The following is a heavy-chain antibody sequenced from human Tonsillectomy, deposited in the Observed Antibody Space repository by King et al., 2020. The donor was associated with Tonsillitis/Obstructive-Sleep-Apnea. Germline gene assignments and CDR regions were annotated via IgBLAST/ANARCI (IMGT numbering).Heavy chain of an antibody. CDR2: MSYDGSNK. Sequence: VQLVESGGGVVQPGRSLRLSCAASGFTFSNYGMHWVRQAPGKGLEWVAGMSYDGSNKYYADSVKGRFTIPRDNSKNTLYLQMNSLTADDTTVYYCAKEGSRGDFDYWGQGTLVTVSS. CDR1: GFTFSNYG. J-gene: IGHJ4*02. CDR3: AKEGSRGDFDY. D-gene: IGHD2-15*01. V-gene: IGHV3-30*18.